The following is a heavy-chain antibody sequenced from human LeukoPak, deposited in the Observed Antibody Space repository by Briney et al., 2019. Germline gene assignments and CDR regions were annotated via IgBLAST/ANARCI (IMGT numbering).Heavy chain of an antibody. CDR3: ARDRSSSSWYRFDP. J-gene: IGHJ5*02. V-gene: IGHV1-69*01. Sequence: GGSLRLSCAASGFTFSSYAISWVRQAPGQGLEWMGGIIPIFGTANYAQKFQGRVTITADESTSTAYMELSSLRSEDTAVYYCARDRSSSSWYRFDPWGQGTLVTVSS. CDR1: GFTFSSYA. CDR2: IIPIFGTA. D-gene: IGHD6-13*01.